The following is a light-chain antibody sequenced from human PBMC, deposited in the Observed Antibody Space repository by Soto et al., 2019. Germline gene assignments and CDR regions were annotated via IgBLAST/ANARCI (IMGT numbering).Light chain of an antibody. CDR3: QQYGSSPQYT. CDR1: QSVSSSY. CDR2: GAS. Sequence: EIVLTQSPGTLSLSPGERATLSCRASQSVSSSYLAWYKQKPGQAPRLLIYGASSRATGIPDSFSGRGSGTDFTLTISRLEPEDFAVYYCQQYGSSPQYTFGRGTELEFK. V-gene: IGKV3-20*01. J-gene: IGKJ2*01.